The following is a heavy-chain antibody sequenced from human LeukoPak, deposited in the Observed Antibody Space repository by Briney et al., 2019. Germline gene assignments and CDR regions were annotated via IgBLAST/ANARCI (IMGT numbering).Heavy chain of an antibody. D-gene: IGHD6-6*01. CDR3: ARLQEYSSSSVDY. V-gene: IGHV4-59*12. J-gene: IGHJ4*02. CDR2: IYYTGST. CDR1: GGSISSYY. Sequence: PSETLSLTCIVSGGSISSYYWSWIRQTPGKGLEWIGYIYYTGSTNYNPSLKSRVTISVDTSKNQFSLKLSSVTAADTAVYYCARLQEYSSSSVDYWGQGTLVTVSS.